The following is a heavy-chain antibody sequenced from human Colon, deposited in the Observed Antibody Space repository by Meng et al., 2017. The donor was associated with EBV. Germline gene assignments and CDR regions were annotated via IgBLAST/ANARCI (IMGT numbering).Heavy chain of an antibody. V-gene: IGHV4-4*02. D-gene: IGHD3-10*01. CDR2: IHHRVSS. CDR3: LRGSGGSV. Sequence: QWQVRASGPDLVMRAETLSLTCAVSGDSITNHNWWSWVRQPPGKGLEWIGEIHHRVSSAYNPSLKSRVSMSIDKSKNQFSLKLTSVTAADTAVYHCLRGSGGSVWGQGTLVTVSS. J-gene: IGHJ1*01. CDR1: GDSITNHNW.